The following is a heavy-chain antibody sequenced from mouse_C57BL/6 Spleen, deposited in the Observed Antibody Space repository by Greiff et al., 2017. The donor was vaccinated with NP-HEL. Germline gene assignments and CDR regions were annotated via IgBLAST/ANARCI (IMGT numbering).Heavy chain of an antibody. D-gene: IGHD2-5*01. CDR3: ARRTIVSAMDY. CDR2: IYPGDGDT. Sequence: QVQLQQSGPELVKPGASVKISCKASGYAFSSSWMNWVKQRPGKGLEWIGRIYPGDGDTNYNGKFKGKATLTADKSSSTAYMQLSSLTSEDSAVYFCARRTIVSAMDYWGQGTSVTVSS. CDR1: GYAFSSSW. V-gene: IGHV1-82*01. J-gene: IGHJ4*01.